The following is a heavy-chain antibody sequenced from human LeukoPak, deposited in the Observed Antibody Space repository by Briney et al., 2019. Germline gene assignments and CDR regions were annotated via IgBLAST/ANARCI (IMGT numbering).Heavy chain of an antibody. V-gene: IGHV1-2*02. D-gene: IGHD3-22*01. CDR2: INPNNGGT. Sequence: GASVKVSCKASEYTFTGYYFHWVRQTPGQGLEWLGWINPNNGGTKYAQKFQGRVIMTRETSISTDYMEVSRMRSDDTAVYYCARRLLFGFYDSSAYDYWGQGTLVTVSS. J-gene: IGHJ4*02. CDR1: EYTFTGYY. CDR3: ARRLLFGFYDSSAYDY.